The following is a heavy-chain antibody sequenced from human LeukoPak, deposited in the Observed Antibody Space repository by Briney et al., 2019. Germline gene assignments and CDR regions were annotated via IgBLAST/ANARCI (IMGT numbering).Heavy chain of an antibody. J-gene: IGHJ4*02. Sequence: SETLSLTCTVSGGSISSYYWSWIRQPPGKGLEWIGYIYYSGSTHYNPSLKSRVTISVDTSKNQFSLKLSPVTAADTAVYYCARTTYYDFWSGYFFDYWGQGTLVTVSS. D-gene: IGHD3-3*01. CDR2: IYYSGST. V-gene: IGHV4-59*01. CDR3: ARTTYYDFWSGYFFDY. CDR1: GGSISSYY.